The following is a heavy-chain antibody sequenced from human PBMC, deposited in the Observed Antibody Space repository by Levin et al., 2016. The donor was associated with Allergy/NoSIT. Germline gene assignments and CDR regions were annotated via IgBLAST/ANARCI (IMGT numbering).Heavy chain of an antibody. CDR2: ISYDGSNK. J-gene: IGHJ6*02. CDR3: AREDSYYDILTGYYTYYYYGMDV. Sequence: GGSLRLSCAASGFTFSSYAMHWVRQAPGKGLEWVAVISYDGSNKYYADSVKGRFTISRDNSKNTLYLQMNSLRAEDTAVYYCAREDSYYDILTGYYTYYYYGMDVWGQGTTVTVSS. V-gene: IGHV3-30*04. D-gene: IGHD3-9*01. CDR1: GFTFSSYA.